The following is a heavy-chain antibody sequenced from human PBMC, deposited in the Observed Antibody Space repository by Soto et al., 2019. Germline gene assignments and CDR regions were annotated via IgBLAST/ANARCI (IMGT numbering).Heavy chain of an antibody. Sequence: SETLSLTCRVSGGSIDSANYYWTWIPQLPGKGPGWIGNIYYSGKTFYNPTLKSRLTISIDTSRNHLSLQLTSVTAADTAVYFCARDPGYRDFFSASLYYYHMDIWGQGTTVTVSS. J-gene: IGHJ6*02. CDR2: IYYSGKT. CDR1: GGSIDSANYY. V-gene: IGHV4-30-4*01. CDR3: ARDPGYRDFFSASLYYYHMDI. D-gene: IGHD3-3*01.